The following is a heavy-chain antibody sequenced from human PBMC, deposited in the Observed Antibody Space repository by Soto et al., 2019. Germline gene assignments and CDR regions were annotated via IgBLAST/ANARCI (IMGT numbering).Heavy chain of an antibody. D-gene: IGHD4-17*01. CDR2: IIPIFGTR. Sequence: QVQLVQSAAEVKRPGSSVKVSCKASGATFNNHVINWVRQAPGQGLEWMGEIIPIFGTRNYAQEFQGRVTMIEDETTKTAYMELSSLRSEDTAVYYCATDQTRVGTYGGNALDYWGQGTVVIVST. V-gene: IGHV1-69*12. CDR1: GATFNNHV. CDR3: ATDQTRVGTYGGNALDY. J-gene: IGHJ4*02.